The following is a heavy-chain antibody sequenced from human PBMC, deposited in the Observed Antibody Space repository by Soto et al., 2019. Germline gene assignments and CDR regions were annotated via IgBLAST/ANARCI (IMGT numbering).Heavy chain of an antibody. Sequence: EVQLLESGGGLVQPGGSLRLSCAASGFTLSSYAMSWVRQVSGKGLEWVSGISGSGGSTYYADSVKGRFTISRDNSKNTLYLQMNSLRAEDTAVYYCAKDIVVIPAVEGDYFDYWGHGTLVTVSS. J-gene: IGHJ4*01. V-gene: IGHV3-23*01. CDR1: GFTLSSYA. CDR3: AKDIVVIPAVEGDYFDY. D-gene: IGHD2-2*01. CDR2: ISGSGGST.